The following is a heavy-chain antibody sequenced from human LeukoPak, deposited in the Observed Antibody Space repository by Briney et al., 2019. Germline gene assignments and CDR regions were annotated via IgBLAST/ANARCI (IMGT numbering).Heavy chain of an antibody. V-gene: IGHV3-30-3*01. CDR1: GFTFSSYA. J-gene: IGHJ4*02. D-gene: IGHD6-19*01. CDR2: ISYDGSNK. CDR3: ARIAVAGEIDY. Sequence: GGSLRLSCAASGFTFSSYAMHWDRQAPGKGLEWVAVISYDGSNKYYADSVKGRFTISRDNSKNTLYLQMNSLRAEDTAVYYCARIAVAGEIDYWGQGTLVTVSS.